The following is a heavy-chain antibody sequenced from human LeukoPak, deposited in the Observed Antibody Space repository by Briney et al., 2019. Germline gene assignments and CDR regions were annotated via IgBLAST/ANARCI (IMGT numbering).Heavy chain of an antibody. CDR1: GYTFTSYY. CDR3: ARVAVVAATNGYYYYMDV. J-gene: IGHJ6*03. Sequence: ASVKVSCKASGYTFTSYYMHWVRQAPGQGLEWMGIINPSGGSTSYAQKFQGRVTMTRDMSTSTVYMELSSLRSEDTAVYYCARVAVVAATNGYYYYMDVWGKGTTVTVSS. V-gene: IGHV1-46*01. D-gene: IGHD2-15*01. CDR2: INPSGGST.